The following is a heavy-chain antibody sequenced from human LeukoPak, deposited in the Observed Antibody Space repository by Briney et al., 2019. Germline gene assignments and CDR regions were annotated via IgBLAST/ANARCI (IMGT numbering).Heavy chain of an antibody. J-gene: IGHJ4*02. Sequence: GGSLRLSCAASGFTFSSYSMNWVRQAPGKGLEWASSISSSSSYIYYADSVKGRFTISRDNAKNSLYLQMNSLRAEDTAVCYCARDRSGSYGYWGQGTLVTVSS. CDR3: ARDRSGSYGY. CDR2: ISSSSSYI. V-gene: IGHV3-21*01. D-gene: IGHD1-26*01. CDR1: GFTFSSYS.